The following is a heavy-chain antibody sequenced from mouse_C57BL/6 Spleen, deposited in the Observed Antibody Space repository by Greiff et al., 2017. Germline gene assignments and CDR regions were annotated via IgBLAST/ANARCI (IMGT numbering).Heavy chain of an antibody. V-gene: IGHV1-80*01. D-gene: IGHD2-3*01. CDR3: ARFDDGYYGYFDV. CDR1: GYAFSSYW. Sequence: VQLQQSGAELVKPGASVKISCKASGYAFSSYWMNWVKQRPGKGLEWIGQIYPGDGDTNYNGKFKGKATLTADKSSSTAYMQLSSLTSEDSAVYFCARFDDGYYGYFDVWGTGTTVTVSS. J-gene: IGHJ1*03. CDR2: IYPGDGDT.